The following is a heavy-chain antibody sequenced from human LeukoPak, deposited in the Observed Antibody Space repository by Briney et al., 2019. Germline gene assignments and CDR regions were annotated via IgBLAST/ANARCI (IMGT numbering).Heavy chain of an antibody. Sequence: ASVKVSCKASGYTFTSYGISWVRQAPGQGLEWMGWISAYNGNTNYAQKLQGRVTMTTDTSTSTAYMELRSLRSDDTAVYYCARNKSYDFWSGYRAYYYYYMDVWGKGTTVTVSS. CDR3: ARNKSYDFWSGYRAYYYYYMDV. J-gene: IGHJ6*03. CDR1: GYTFTSYG. CDR2: ISAYNGNT. D-gene: IGHD3-3*01. V-gene: IGHV1-18*01.